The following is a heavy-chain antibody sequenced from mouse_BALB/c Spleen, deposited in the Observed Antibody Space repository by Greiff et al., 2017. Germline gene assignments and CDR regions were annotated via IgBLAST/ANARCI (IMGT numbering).Heavy chain of an antibody. CDR1: GYSITSDYA. CDR3: GRDWAWFAY. J-gene: IGHJ3*01. Sequence: EVQLQESGPGLVKPSQSLSLTCTVTGYSITSDYAWNWIRQFPGNKLEWVGDISYSGSTSYNPSIKSRISITRDTSKNQYFLQLNSVTTEDTATYYCGRDWAWFAYWGQGTLVTVSA. V-gene: IGHV3-2*02. D-gene: IGHD4-1*01. CDR2: ISYSGST.